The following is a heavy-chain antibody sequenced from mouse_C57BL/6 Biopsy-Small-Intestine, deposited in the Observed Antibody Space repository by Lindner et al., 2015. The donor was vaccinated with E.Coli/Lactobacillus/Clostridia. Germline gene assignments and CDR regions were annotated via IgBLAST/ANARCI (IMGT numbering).Heavy chain of an antibody. J-gene: IGHJ4*01. CDR3: ARFYYSKGGYAMDY. D-gene: IGHD2-5*01. CDR1: GYTFTDYN. V-gene: IGHV1-18*01. CDR2: INPNNGGT. Sequence: EVQLQESGPELVKPGASVKIPCKASGYTFTDYNMDWVKQSHGKSLEWIGDINPNNGGTIYNQKFKGKATLTVDKSSSTAYMELRSLTSEDTAVYYCARFYYSKGGYAMDYWGQGTSVTVSS.